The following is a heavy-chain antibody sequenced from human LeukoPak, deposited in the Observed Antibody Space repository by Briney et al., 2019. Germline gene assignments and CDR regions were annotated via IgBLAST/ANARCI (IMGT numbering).Heavy chain of an antibody. V-gene: IGHV1-69*04. Sequence: GASVKVSCKASGGTFSSYAISWVRQAPGQGREWMGRIIPILGIANYAQKFQGRVTITADKSTSTACMELSSLRSEDTAVYYCARGGGSHGMDVWGQGTTVTVSS. CDR3: ARGGGSHGMDV. CDR1: GGTFSSYA. CDR2: IIPILGIA. J-gene: IGHJ6*02. D-gene: IGHD3-16*01.